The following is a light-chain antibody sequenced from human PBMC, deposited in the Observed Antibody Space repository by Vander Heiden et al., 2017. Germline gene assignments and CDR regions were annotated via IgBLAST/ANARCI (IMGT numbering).Light chain of an antibody. Sequence: QSVLTPPPSASGTTGQRVTIFCYGSSSNIGSNTVNWYQQLPGTAPKLLIYCNNQRPSGVPDRFSGSKSGTSASLAISGLQSEDEADYYCAAWDDSLNGLYVFGTGTKVTVL. V-gene: IGLV1-44*01. J-gene: IGLJ1*01. CDR3: AAWDDSLNGLYV. CDR1: SSNIGSNT. CDR2: CNN.